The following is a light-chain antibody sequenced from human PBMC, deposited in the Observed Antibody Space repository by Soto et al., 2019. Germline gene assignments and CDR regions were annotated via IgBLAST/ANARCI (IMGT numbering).Light chain of an antibody. CDR2: GAS. Sequence: EIVMPQSPATLSVSPGERAPLSCRASQSVSSNLAWYQQKPGQAPRLLIYGASTRATGIPARFSGSGSGTEFNLTISSLQSEEFAVYYCQQYNNWTRTFGQGTKVDIK. CDR1: QSVSSN. CDR3: QQYNNWTRT. V-gene: IGKV3-15*01. J-gene: IGKJ1*01.